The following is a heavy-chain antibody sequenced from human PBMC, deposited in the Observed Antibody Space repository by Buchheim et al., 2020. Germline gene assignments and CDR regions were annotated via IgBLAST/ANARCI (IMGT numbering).Heavy chain of an antibody. D-gene: IGHD2-2*01. Sequence: QLQLQESGPGLVKPSETLSLTCTVSGGSISSSSYYWGWIRQPPGKGLEWIGSIYYSWSTYYNPSLKSQFTISVDPPKNQFSLKLSSVTAADTAVYYCARGVYCSSTSCYHPFDYWGQGTL. J-gene: IGHJ4*02. CDR2: IYYSWST. V-gene: IGHV4-39*01. CDR3: ARGVYCSSTSCYHPFDY. CDR1: GGSISSSSYY.